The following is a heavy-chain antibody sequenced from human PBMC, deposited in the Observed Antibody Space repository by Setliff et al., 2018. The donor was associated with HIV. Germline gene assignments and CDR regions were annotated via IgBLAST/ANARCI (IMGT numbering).Heavy chain of an antibody. Sequence: LRLSCVASGFIFSSYAMSWVRQAPGKGLEWVAIIYSGNSGTYYAGSVKGRFTISRDNSKNTLYLQMNSLRGDDTAVYYCAKSGSGSYPPEHFQHWGQGTLVTVSS. CDR1: GFIFSSYA. J-gene: IGHJ1*01. D-gene: IGHD1-26*01. CDR3: AKSGSGSYPPEHFQH. CDR2: IYSGNSGT. V-gene: IGHV3-23*03.